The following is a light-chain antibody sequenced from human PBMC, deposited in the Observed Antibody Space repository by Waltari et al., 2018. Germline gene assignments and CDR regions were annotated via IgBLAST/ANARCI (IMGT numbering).Light chain of an antibody. CDR3: CSYVGGSRVL. CDR1: RSDIGAYNF. V-gene: IGLV2-23*01. CDR2: EAT. Sequence: QSVLTQPASVSGSPGQSITISCTGTRSDIGAYNFFSWFQQLPGQAPRLLISEATKRPSGVSYRFSCSKSGNTASLSISDLQAEDEADYYCCSYVGGSRVLFGGGTKLTV. J-gene: IGLJ2*01.